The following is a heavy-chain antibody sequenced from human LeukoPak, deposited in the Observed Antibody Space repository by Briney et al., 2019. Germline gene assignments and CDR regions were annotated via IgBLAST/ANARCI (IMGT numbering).Heavy chain of an antibody. CDR2: ITSGGDST. Sequence: GGSLRLSCAASGFTFSRYAMNWVRQAPGKGLEWVSAITSGGDSTFYAHSVKGRFTISRDNSKNTLYLQMNSLRAEDTAVYYCAKGAASRGYTYVANWGQGTLVTVSS. CDR3: AKGAASRGYTYVAN. V-gene: IGHV3-23*01. D-gene: IGHD5-18*01. J-gene: IGHJ4*02. CDR1: GFTFSRYA.